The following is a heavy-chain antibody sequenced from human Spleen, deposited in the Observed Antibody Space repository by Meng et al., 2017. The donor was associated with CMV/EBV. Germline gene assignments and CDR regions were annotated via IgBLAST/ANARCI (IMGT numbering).Heavy chain of an antibody. V-gene: IGHV3-11*06. D-gene: IGHD6-13*01. J-gene: IGHJ4*02. CDR1: GFTFSDYY. CDR2: ISSSSSYT. CDR3: ARVEGSSSWYTDY. Sequence: QVQLVESGGXXVKPGGSLXLSCAASGFTFSDYYISWIRQAPGKGLEWVSYISSSSSYTNYADSVKGRFTISRDNAKNSLYLQMNSLRAEDTAVYYCARVEGSSSWYTDYWGQGTLVNVSS.